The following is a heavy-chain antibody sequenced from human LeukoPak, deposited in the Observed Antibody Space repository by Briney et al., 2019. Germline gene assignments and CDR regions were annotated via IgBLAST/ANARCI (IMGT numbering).Heavy chain of an antibody. V-gene: IGHV4-59*01. CDR3: ARDPGMMHAFDI. J-gene: IGHJ3*02. D-gene: IGHD3-16*01. Sequence: SETLSLTCTVSGGSISSYYWSWIRQPPGKGLEWIGYIYYSGSTNYNPSLKSRVTISVDTSKNQFSLKLSSVTAADTAVYYCARDPGMMHAFDIWGQGTMVTVSS. CDR2: IYYSGST. CDR1: GGSISSYY.